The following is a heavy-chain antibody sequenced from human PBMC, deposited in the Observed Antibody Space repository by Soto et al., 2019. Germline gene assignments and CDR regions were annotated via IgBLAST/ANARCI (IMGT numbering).Heavy chain of an antibody. V-gene: IGHV3-7*05. CDR3: AREIGTMEYYWYFDL. Sequence: EVQLVESGGGLVQPGGSLRLSCAASGFTFRTYWLSWVRQVPGKGLEWVANINLDGSEKNYVDSVKGRFTISRDNARNSLYLQMSSLRAEDTALYYCAREIGTMEYYWYFDLWGRGTLVTVSS. CDR1: GFTFRTYW. J-gene: IGHJ2*01. CDR2: INLDGSEK. D-gene: IGHD1-7*01.